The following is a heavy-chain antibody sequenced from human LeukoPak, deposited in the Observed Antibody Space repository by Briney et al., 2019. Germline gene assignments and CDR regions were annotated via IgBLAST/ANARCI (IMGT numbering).Heavy chain of an antibody. CDR3: AKDLKQDGLWEIDS. J-gene: IGHJ4*02. CDR2: IIGNDDEI. D-gene: IGHD3/OR15-3a*01. V-gene: IGHV3-23*01. CDR1: GFSFSLYP. Sequence: GESLRLSFAAYGFSFSLYPMSWVRQAPGKGLEWVPGIIGNDDEIFYADSVKGRFTISRDNSKNTLYLQMSSLRAEDTAMYYCAKDLKQDGLWEIDSWGQGTLVTVSS.